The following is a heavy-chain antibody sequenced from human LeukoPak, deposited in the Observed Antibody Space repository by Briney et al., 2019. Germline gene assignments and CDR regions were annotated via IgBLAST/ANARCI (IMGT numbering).Heavy chain of an antibody. CDR3: ASGRYFDWLLDRNAFDI. D-gene: IGHD3-9*01. CDR2: IYTSGST. CDR1: GGSISSGSYY. J-gene: IGHJ3*02. V-gene: IGHV4-61*02. Sequence: SQTLSLTCTVSGGSISSGSYYWSWIRQPAGKGLEWIGRIYTSGSTNYNPSLKSRVTISVDTSKNQFSLKLSSVTAADTAVYYCASGRYFDWLLDRNAFDIWGQGTMVTVSS.